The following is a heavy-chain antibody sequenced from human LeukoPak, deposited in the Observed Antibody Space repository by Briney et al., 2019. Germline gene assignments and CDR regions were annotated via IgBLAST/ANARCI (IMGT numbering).Heavy chain of an antibody. CDR2: IYYSVST. Sequence: SETLSLTCAVSGGSISSYYWSWIRQPPGKGLEWIGYIYYSVSTNYNPSLKSRVNISVDTSKNQFSLKLSSVTPADTAVYYCARDGKDPSTRYSSSWYDYYYLDVWGKGTTVTDSS. CDR3: ARDGKDPSTRYSSSWYDYYYLDV. CDR1: GGSISSYY. J-gene: IGHJ6*03. V-gene: IGHV4-59*01. D-gene: IGHD6-13*01.